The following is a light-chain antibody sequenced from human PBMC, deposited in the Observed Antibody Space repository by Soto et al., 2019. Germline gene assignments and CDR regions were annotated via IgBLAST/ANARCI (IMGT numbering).Light chain of an antibody. J-gene: IGKJ1*01. V-gene: IGKV4-1*01. CDR1: QSVLYSSNNMNY. CDR3: QQYYSTPWT. Sequence: DVIMTQSLDSLAVSLGERATINCKSSQSVLYSSNNMNYLAWYQQKAGQPPKLLIYWASTRESGVPDRFGGSGSGTEFTLTISSLQAEDVAVYYCQQYYSTPWTFGQGTKVDIK. CDR2: WAS.